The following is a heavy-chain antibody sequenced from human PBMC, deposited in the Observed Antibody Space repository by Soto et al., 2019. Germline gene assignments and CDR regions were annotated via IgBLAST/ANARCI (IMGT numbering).Heavy chain of an antibody. D-gene: IGHD1-7*01. J-gene: IGHJ6*02. Sequence: QVQLVQSGAEVKKPGASVKVSCKASGYSFTTYAMHWVRQAPGQRLEWMGWINSANGNTKYSQRFQVRVNITRDTSASTAYMELTSLRSEDTAVYYCARDHPLANWNFYYYTGMDVWGQGTTVTVSS. CDR3: ARDHPLANWNFYYYTGMDV. V-gene: IGHV1-3*01. CDR2: INSANGNT. CDR1: GYSFTTYA.